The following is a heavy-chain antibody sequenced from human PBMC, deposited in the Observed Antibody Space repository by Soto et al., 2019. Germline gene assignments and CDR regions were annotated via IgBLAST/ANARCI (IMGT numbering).Heavy chain of an antibody. D-gene: IGHD3-10*01. V-gene: IGHV1-18*01. J-gene: IGHJ6*02. CDR2: ISAYNDNT. CDR1: GYTFSSYG. CDR3: AREGYYYGSGTYAPPRYYGMDV. Sequence: QIQLVQSATEVKKPGASVKASCKTSGYTFSSYGVSWVRQAPGQGLEWMGWISAYNDNTNYAQKSQGRVTLTTDTSTRTAYMELRSLRSDDTAIYYCAREGYYYGSGTYAPPRYYGMDVWGQGTTVIVSS.